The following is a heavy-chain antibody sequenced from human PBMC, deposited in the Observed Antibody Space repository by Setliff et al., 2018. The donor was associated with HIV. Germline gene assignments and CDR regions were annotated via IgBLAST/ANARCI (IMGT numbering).Heavy chain of an antibody. CDR3: APYNTRSGYYSMGWFDP. J-gene: IGHJ5*02. CDR2: THYTGST. D-gene: IGHD3-3*01. V-gene: IGHV4-31*03. CDR1: GGSISSGGYY. Sequence: SETLSLTCTVSGGSISSGGYYWSWIRQHPGKGLEWIGYTHYTGSTYYNPSLKSRVTISVDTSKNQFSLKLSSVTAADTAVYYCAPYNTRSGYYSMGWFDPWGQGTLVTVSS.